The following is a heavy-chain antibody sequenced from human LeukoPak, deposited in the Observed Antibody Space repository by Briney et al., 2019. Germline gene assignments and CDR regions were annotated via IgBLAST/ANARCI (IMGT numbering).Heavy chain of an antibody. CDR2: IIPIFGTA. Sequence: SVKVSCKASGGTFSSYAISWVRQAPGQGLEWMGGIIPIFGTANYAQKFQGRVTITADESTSTAYMELSSLRSEDTAVYYWARAPLLAAAGTRGFDYWGQGTLVTVSS. J-gene: IGHJ4*02. V-gene: IGHV1-69*01. CDR3: ARAPLLAAAGTRGFDY. CDR1: GGTFSSYA. D-gene: IGHD6-13*01.